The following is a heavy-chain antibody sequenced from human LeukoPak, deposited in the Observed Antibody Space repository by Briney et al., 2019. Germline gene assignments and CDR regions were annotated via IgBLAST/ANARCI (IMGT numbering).Heavy chain of an antibody. CDR2: ISGSGGST. J-gene: IGHJ6*03. V-gene: IGHV3-23*01. CDR1: GFTFSSYG. Sequence: PGGSLRLSCAASGFTFSSYGMSWVRQAPGKGLEWVSAISGSGGSTYYADSVKGRFTISRDNSKNTLYLQMNSLRAEDTAVYYCARAQVETAMGPGVWYYYYYMDVWGKGTTVTISS. CDR3: ARAQVETAMGPGVWYYYYYMDV. D-gene: IGHD5-18*01.